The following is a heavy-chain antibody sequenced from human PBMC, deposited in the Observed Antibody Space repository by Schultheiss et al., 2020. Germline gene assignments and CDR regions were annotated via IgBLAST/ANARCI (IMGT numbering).Heavy chain of an antibody. Sequence: GSLRLSCAASGFTFSSYGMHWVRQAPGKGLEWIGSIYYSGSTYYNPSLKSRVTISVDTSKNQFSLKLSSVTAADTAVYYCARQLIYDSSGFFDYWGQGTLVTVSS. CDR1: GFTFSSYG. J-gene: IGHJ4*02. V-gene: IGHV4-39*01. CDR2: IYYSGST. CDR3: ARQLIYDSSGFFDY. D-gene: IGHD3-22*01.